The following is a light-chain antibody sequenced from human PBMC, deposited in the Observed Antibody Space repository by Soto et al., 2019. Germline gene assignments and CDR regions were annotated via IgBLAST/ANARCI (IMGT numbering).Light chain of an antibody. CDR3: SSYTSSSTLV. Sequence: QSALTQPASVSGSPGQSITISCTGTSSDVGGYNYVSWYQQHPAKAPKLMIFEVNNRPSGVSNRFSGSKSGITASLTISGLQADDEADYYCSSYTSSSTLVFGGGTKLTVL. J-gene: IGLJ2*01. CDR2: EVN. CDR1: SSDVGGYNY. V-gene: IGLV2-14*01.